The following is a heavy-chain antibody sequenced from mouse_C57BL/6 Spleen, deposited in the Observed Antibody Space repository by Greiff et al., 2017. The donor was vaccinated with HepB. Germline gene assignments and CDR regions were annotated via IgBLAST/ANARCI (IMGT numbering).Heavy chain of an antibody. J-gene: IGHJ4*01. CDR2: ISYDGSN. CDR1: GYSITSGYY. Sequence: EVKLEESGPGLVKPSQSLSLTCSVTGYSITSGYYWNWIRQFPGNKLEWMGYISYDGSNNYNPSLKNRISITRDTSKNQFFLKLNSVTTEDTATYYCAREGALYYGSSYAMDYWGQGTSVTVSS. V-gene: IGHV3-6*01. D-gene: IGHD1-1*01. CDR3: AREGALYYGSSYAMDY.